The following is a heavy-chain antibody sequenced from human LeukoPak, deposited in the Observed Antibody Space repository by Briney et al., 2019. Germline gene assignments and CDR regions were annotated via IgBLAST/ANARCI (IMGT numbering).Heavy chain of an antibody. D-gene: IGHD6-19*01. Sequence: KSGGSLRLSCAASGFTFSAYSMNWVRQAPGKGLEWVSSISSSSTYIYYADSVKGRFTISRDNAKNSLYLQMNSLRAEDTAVYYCARALEPSVAVIDYRGQGTLVTVSS. CDR2: ISSSSTYI. V-gene: IGHV3-21*01. CDR1: GFTFSAYS. CDR3: ARALEPSVAVIDY. J-gene: IGHJ4*02.